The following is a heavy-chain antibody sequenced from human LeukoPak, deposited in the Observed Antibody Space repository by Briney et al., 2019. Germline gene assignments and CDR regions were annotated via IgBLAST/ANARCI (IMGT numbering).Heavy chain of an antibody. CDR2: IRYDGSDK. D-gene: IGHD3-10*01. CDR3: ASNFGSGSPIDY. Sequence: PGGSLRLSCAASGFTFSSYGMHWVRQAPGKGLEWVAFIRYDGSDKYYADSVKGRFTISRDNSKNTLYLQMNSLRAEDTAVYYCASNFGSGSPIDYWGQGTLVTVSS. CDR1: GFTFSSYG. J-gene: IGHJ4*02. V-gene: IGHV3-30*02.